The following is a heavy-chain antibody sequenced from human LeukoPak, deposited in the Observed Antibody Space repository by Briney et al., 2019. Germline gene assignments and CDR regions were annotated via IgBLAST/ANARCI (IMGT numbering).Heavy chain of an antibody. J-gene: IGHJ6*02. D-gene: IGHD6-13*01. CDR2: ISYDGSNK. Sequence: GGSLRLSCAASAFTFSSYAMHWVRQAPGKGLEWVAVISYDGSNKYYADSVKGRFTISRDNSKNTLYLQMDSLRAEDTAVYYCAREAPKYSSSWRYLLHGMDVWGQGTTVTVSS. CDR1: AFTFSSYA. CDR3: AREAPKYSSSWRYLLHGMDV. V-gene: IGHV3-30-3*01.